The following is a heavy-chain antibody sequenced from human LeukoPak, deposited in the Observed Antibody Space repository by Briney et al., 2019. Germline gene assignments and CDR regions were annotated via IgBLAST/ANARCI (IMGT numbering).Heavy chain of an antibody. CDR1: GYTFTGYY. CDR2: INPNTGGT. Sequence: ASVKVSFKASGYTFTGYYMHWVRQAPGQGLEWMGSINPNTGGTDYAHKFQGRVTMTRDTSISTAYMEVNRLRSDDTAVYYCARPIDIAAADLWGQGTLVTVSS. D-gene: IGHD6-13*01. V-gene: IGHV1-2*07. CDR3: ARPIDIAAADL. J-gene: IGHJ4*02.